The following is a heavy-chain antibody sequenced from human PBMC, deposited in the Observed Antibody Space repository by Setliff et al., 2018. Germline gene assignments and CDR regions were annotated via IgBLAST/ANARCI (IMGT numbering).Heavy chain of an antibody. V-gene: IGHV4-38-2*02. J-gene: IGHJ4*02. CDR3: VRSMPDTANFDY. CDR2: ISHSGST. CDR1: GYSISSGHY. D-gene: IGHD5-18*01. Sequence: SETLSLTCTVSGYSISSGHYWGWIRQPPGKGLEWIGSISHSGSTYYNPSLRSRVSISVDTSKNQFSLKVTSVTAADTAVYYCVRSMPDTANFDYWGQGTLVTVSS.